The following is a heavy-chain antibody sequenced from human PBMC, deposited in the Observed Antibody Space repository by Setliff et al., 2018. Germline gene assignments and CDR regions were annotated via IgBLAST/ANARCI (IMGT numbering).Heavy chain of an antibody. Sequence: KVSCKASGGTFSSYTISWVRQAPGQGLEWMGRIIPILGIANYAQKFQGRVTITADKSTSTAYMELSSLRSEDTAVYYCARSVGGVSVSSPFDYWGQGTLVTVSS. D-gene: IGHD3-16*02. CDR1: GGTFSSYT. CDR2: IIPILGIA. V-gene: IGHV1-69*02. CDR3: ARSVGGVSVSSPFDY. J-gene: IGHJ4*02.